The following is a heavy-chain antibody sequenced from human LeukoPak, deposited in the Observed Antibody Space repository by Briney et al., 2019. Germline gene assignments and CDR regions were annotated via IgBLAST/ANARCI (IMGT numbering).Heavy chain of an antibody. CDR2: ISGGGGGT. CDR3: AKAVSWNFDY. Sequence: PGGSLRLSCAASGFTFSNYAMAWVRQAPGKGLEWVSAISGGGGGTYFADSVKGRFTISRDNYKNTLYLQMNSLRAEDTAVYFCAKAVSWNFDYWGQGTLVTVSS. CDR1: GFTFSNYA. V-gene: IGHV3-23*01. J-gene: IGHJ4*02.